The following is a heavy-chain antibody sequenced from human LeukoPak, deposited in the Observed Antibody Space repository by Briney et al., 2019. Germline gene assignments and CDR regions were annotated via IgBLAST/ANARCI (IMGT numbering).Heavy chain of an antibody. J-gene: IGHJ5*02. Sequence: GGSLRLSCVVSGFTFSSYDMNWVHQAPGKGLEWVSYISSSGSTIYYADSAKGRFTISRDNAKNSLYLQMNSLRAEDTAVYYCARDRSSSWYTNWFDPWGQGTLVTVSS. V-gene: IGHV3-48*03. D-gene: IGHD6-13*01. CDR3: ARDRSSSWYTNWFDP. CDR1: GFTFSSYD. CDR2: ISSSGSTI.